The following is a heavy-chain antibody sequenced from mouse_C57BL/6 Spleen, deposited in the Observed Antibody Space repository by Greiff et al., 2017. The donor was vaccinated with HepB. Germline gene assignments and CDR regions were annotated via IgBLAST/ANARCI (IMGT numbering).Heavy chain of an antibody. D-gene: IGHD2-3*01. V-gene: IGHV1-18*01. CDR2: INPNNGGT. J-gene: IGHJ4*01. Sequence: VQLQQSGPELVKPGASVKIPCKASGYTFTDYNMDWVKQSHGKSLEWIGDINPNNGGTINNQKFKGKATLTVDKSSSTAYMELRSLTSEDTADYYSARRDGYLYAMDYWGQGTSVTVSS. CDR3: ARRDGYLYAMDY. CDR1: GYTFTDYN.